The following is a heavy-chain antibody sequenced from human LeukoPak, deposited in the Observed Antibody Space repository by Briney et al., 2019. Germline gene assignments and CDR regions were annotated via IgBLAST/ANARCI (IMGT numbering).Heavy chain of an antibody. D-gene: IGHD6-13*01. V-gene: IGHV1-8*01. CDR1: GYTFTSYD. CDR2: MNPNSANT. Sequence: ASVKVSCKASGYTFTSYDINWVRQATGQGLEWMGWMNPNSANTGYAQKFQGRVTMTRNTSISTAYMELSSLRSEDTAVYYCARELLAAAGIPDQNYYYYYMDVWGKGTTVTVSS. CDR3: ARELLAAAGIPDQNYYYYYMDV. J-gene: IGHJ6*03.